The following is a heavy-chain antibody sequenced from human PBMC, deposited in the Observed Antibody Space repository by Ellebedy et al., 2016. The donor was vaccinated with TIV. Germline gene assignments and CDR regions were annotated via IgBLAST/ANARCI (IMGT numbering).Heavy chain of an antibody. D-gene: IGHD6-19*01. CDR1: GGSISSYY. J-gene: IGHJ4*02. CDR2: IYYSGST. Sequence: SETLSLXXTVSGGSISSYYWSWIRQPPGKGLEWIGYIYYSGSTNYNPSLKSRVTISVDTSKNQFSLKLSSVTAADTAVYYCASYIAVAGFDYWGQGTLVTVSS. CDR3: ASYIAVAGFDY. V-gene: IGHV4-59*01.